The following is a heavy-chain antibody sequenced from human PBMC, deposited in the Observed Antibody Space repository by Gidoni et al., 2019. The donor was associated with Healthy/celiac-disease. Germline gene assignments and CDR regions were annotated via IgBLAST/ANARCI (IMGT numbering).Heavy chain of an antibody. CDR3: ARGSAVAGTKYYYYGMDV. V-gene: IGHV1-2*02. CDR1: GYPFTGYY. D-gene: IGHD6-19*01. J-gene: IGHJ6*02. CDR2: INPNSGGT. Sequence: QVQLVQSGAEVKKPGASVKVSCKASGYPFTGYYMHWVRQAPGQGLEWMGWINPNSGGTNYAQKFQGRVTMTRDTSISTAYMELSRLRSDDTAVYYCARGSAVAGTKYYYYGMDVWGQGTTVTVSS.